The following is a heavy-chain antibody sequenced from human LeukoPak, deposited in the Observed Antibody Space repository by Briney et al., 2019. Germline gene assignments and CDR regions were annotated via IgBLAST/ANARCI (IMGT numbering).Heavy chain of an antibody. CDR1: GFTFSSYA. D-gene: IGHD4-17*01. J-gene: IGHJ5*02. CDR2: ISYDGSNK. V-gene: IGHV3-30-3*01. CDR3: ARDTGHGPRKNNWFDP. Sequence: PGGSLRLSCAASGFTFSSYAMHWVRQAPGKGLERVAVISYDGSNKYYADSVKGRFTISRDNSKNTLYLQMNSLRAEDTAVYYCARDTGHGPRKNNWFDPWGQGTLVTVSS.